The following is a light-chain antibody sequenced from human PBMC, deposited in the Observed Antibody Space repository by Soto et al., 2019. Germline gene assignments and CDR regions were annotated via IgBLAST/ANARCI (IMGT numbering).Light chain of an antibody. V-gene: IGKV1-5*03. CDR3: QQEWT. Sequence: DIQMTQSPFTLSASVGDTVTITCRASQSISSWLAWYQQKPGKPPKLLIYKASRLDSGVPSRFSGSGSGTEFTVTIGSLQPDDFASYYCQQEWTFGQGTKVEIK. J-gene: IGKJ1*01. CDR2: KAS. CDR1: QSISSW.